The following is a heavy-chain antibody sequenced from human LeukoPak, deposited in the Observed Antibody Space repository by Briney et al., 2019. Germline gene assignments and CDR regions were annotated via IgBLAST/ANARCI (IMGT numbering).Heavy chain of an antibody. CDR1: EFTFGSYG. Sequence: TGGSLGLSCAASEFTFGSYGMSGVRQAPGKGLEWVSSISGSGGSTQYADSVQGRFAISRDNSKNTLYLQMNSLRVEDTAMYFCARDPNGDYIGTFDMWGRGTMVSVSS. CDR2: ISGSGGST. V-gene: IGHV3-23*01. CDR3: ARDPNGDYIGTFDM. D-gene: IGHD4-17*01. J-gene: IGHJ3*02.